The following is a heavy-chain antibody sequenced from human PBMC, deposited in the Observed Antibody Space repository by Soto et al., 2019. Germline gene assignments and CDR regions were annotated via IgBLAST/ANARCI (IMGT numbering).Heavy chain of an antibody. V-gene: IGHV3-30*18. D-gene: IGHD2-2*01. CDR2: ISYDGSNK. Sequence: GGSLRLSCAASGFTFSSYGMHWVRQAPGKGLEWVAVISYDGSNKYYADSVKGRFTISRDNSKNTLYLQMNSLRAEDTAVYYCAKDPADCSRTSCSPFRYYYYYMDVWGKGTTVTVSS. CDR3: AKDPADCSRTSCSPFRYYYYYMDV. CDR1: GFTFSSYG. J-gene: IGHJ6*03.